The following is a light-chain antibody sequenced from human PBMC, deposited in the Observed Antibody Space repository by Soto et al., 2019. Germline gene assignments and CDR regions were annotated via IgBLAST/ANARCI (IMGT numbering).Light chain of an antibody. J-gene: IGKJ1*01. CDR3: QQFYNYLRT. CDR2: DAS. CDR1: QDIGTC. Sequence: IKMTQSPSSFSASTGDRVSITCRATQDIGTCLAWYQQIPGKAPKLLIYDASTLQTGVPSRFSGSGSGTDFTLTISYLQSEDFGTYYCQQFYNYLRTFGQGTKVDI. V-gene: IGKV1-8*01.